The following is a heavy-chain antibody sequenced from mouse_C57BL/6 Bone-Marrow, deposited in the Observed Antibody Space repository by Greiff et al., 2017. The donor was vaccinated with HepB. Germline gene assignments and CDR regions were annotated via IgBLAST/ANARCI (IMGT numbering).Heavy chain of an antibody. CDR1: GYTFTSYG. D-gene: IGHD6-1*01. CDR3: ASPSLFRYFDV. CDR2: IYPRSGNT. J-gene: IGHJ1*03. V-gene: IGHV1-81*01. Sequence: QVQLQQSGAELVRPGASVKLSCKASGYTFTSYGISWVKQRTGQGLEWIGEIYPRSGNTYYNEKFKGKATLTADKSSSTAYMELRSLTSEDSAGYFCASPSLFRYFDVWGTGTTVTVSS.